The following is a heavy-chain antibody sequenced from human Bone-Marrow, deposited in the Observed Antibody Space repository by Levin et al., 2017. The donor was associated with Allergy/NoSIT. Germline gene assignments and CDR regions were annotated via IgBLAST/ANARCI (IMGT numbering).Heavy chain of an antibody. CDR1: GLTFSDYP. D-gene: IGHD6-13*01. V-gene: IGHV3-23*01. CDR2: ISGASTST. J-gene: IGHJ4*02. CDR3: AKVHPSGGSFGYFEH. Sequence: SCAATGLTFSDYPMNWVRQAPGRGLEWISSISGASTSTFYADSVKGRLITSRDNSKNTLYLQMNSLRVEDTAMYYCAKVHPSGGSFGYFEHWGQGALVVVSS.